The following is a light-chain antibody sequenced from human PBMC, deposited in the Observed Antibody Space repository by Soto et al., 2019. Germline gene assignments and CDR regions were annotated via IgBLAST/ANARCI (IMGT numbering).Light chain of an antibody. CDR1: QSITNNY. CDR2: GAS. CDR3: QQYGYLVT. V-gene: IGKV3-20*01. Sequence: EIVLTQSPGTLSLSPGERATLSCRASQSITNNYLSWYQQKPGRAHRLLIYGASSRATGIPDRFSGSGSGTDFTLTISRLEPEDSAMYYCQQYGYLVTFGGGTKVEIK. J-gene: IGKJ4*01.